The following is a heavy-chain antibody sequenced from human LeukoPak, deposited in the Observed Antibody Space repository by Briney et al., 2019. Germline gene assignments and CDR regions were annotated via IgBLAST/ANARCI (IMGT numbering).Heavy chain of an antibody. D-gene: IGHD4-11*01. CDR2: IGYDGRIK. CDR3: AKDPGYSTFGYYMDV. CDR1: GFNFSSYA. Sequence: GRSLRLSCAASGFNFSSYAMHWVRQAPGKGLEWVAFIGYDGRIKYYADSVKGRFTISRDNSKNTLYLQMNSLRAEDTAVYYCAKDPGYSTFGYYMDVWGKGTTVTVSS. J-gene: IGHJ6*03. V-gene: IGHV3-30*04.